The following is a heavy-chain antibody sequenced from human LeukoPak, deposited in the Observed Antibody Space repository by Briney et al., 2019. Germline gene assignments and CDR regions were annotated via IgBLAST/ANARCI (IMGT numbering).Heavy chain of an antibody. J-gene: IGHJ4*02. V-gene: IGHV3-23*01. Sequence: GGSLRLSCAASGFFFRSYGMSWVRQAPGKGLEWVAAISGGGEFTDYAASVRGRFSISRDNSMNTLHLQMNSLRAEDTGVYYCAKDPRNYYDGSGYSRFDYWGQGTQVTVSS. CDR1: GFFFRSYG. CDR3: AKDPRNYYDGSGYSRFDY. D-gene: IGHD3-22*01. CDR2: ISGGGEFT.